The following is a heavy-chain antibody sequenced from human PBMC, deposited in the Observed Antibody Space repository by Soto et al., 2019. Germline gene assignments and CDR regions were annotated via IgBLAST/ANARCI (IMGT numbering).Heavy chain of an antibody. J-gene: IGHJ4*02. D-gene: IGHD3-16*01. CDR3: ARANYDYIWGRGFPDY. Sequence: EVQLVESGGGLVKPGGSLRLSCAASGFTFSSYSMNWVRQAPGKGLEWVSSISSSSSYIYYADSVKGRFTISRDNAKNSLYLQMNSLRAEDTAVYYCARANYDYIWGRGFPDYWGQGTLVTVSS. V-gene: IGHV3-21*01. CDR2: ISSSSSYI. CDR1: GFTFSSYS.